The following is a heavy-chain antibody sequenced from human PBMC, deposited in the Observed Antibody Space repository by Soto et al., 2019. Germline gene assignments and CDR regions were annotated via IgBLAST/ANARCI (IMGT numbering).Heavy chain of an antibody. V-gene: IGHV3-30-3*01. CDR2: ISYDGSNK. CDR1: GFTFSSYA. D-gene: IGHD3-10*02. J-gene: IGHJ4*02. Sequence: GGSLRLSCAASGFTFSSYAMHWVRQAPGKGLEWVAVISYDGSNKYYADSVKGRFTISRDNSKNTLYLQMNSLRAEDTAVYYCATHYQPMLSRDYWGQGTLVTVSS. CDR3: ATHYQPMLSRDY.